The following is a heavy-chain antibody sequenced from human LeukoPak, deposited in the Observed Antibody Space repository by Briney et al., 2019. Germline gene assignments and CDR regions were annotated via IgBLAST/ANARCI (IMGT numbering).Heavy chain of an antibody. D-gene: IGHD5-24*01. CDR1: GYTFTSYA. J-gene: IGHJ4*02. V-gene: IGHV7-4-1*02. CDR3: ARVPAGPGGWLQFEPFDY. CDR2: INTNTGNP. Sequence: ASVKVSCKASGYTFTSYAMNWVRQAPGQGLEWMGWINTNTGNPTYAQGFTGRFVFSLDTSVSTAYLQISSLKAEDTAVYYCARVPAGPGGWLQFEPFDYWGQGTLVTVSS.